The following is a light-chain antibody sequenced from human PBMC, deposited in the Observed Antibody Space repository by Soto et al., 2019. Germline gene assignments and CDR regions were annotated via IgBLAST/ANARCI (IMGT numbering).Light chain of an antibody. J-gene: IGKJ2*01. CDR1: QSVNSNY. CDR3: QRYGSSPLYT. Sequence: EIVLTQSPGTLSLSPGERATFSCRASQSVNSNYLVWYQQRPGLAPRLLIYGTSNRATGIPDRFSGSGSGTDFTLTISRLEPEDFAVYYCQRYGSSPLYTFGQGTKLEIK. CDR2: GTS. V-gene: IGKV3-20*01.